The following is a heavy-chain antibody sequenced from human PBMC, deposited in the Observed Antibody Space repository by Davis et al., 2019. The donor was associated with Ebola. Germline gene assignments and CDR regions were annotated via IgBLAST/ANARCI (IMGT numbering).Heavy chain of an antibody. V-gene: IGHV4-28*01. CDR1: GYSISSSNW. Sequence: SETLSLTCAVSGYSISSSNWWGWIRQPPGQGLEWIGYIYYSGSTYYNPSLKSRVTMSVDTSKNQFSLKLSSVTAVDTAVYYCARRYYYDSSGYWSWYAFDIWGQGTMVTVSS. CDR3: ARRYYYDSSGYWSWYAFDI. CDR2: IYYSGST. J-gene: IGHJ3*02. D-gene: IGHD3-22*01.